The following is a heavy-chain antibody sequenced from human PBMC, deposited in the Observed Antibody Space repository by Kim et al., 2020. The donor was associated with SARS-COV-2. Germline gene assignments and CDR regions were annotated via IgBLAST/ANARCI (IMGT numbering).Heavy chain of an antibody. CDR2: ISWNSGSI. CDR3: AKEDGDYDNYYYGMDV. D-gene: IGHD4-17*01. V-gene: IGHV3-9*01. CDR1: GFTFDDYA. Sequence: GGSLRLSCAASGFTFDDYAMHWVRQAPGKGLEWVSGISWNSGSIGYADSVKGRFTISRDNAKNSLYLQMNSLRAEDTALYYCAKEDGDYDNYYYGMDVWGQGTTVTISS. J-gene: IGHJ6*02.